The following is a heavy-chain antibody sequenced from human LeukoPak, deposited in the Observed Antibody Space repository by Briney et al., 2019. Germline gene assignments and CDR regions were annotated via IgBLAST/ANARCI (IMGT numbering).Heavy chain of an antibody. V-gene: IGHV4-59*07. J-gene: IGHJ4*02. CDR3: ARGDYSYAQYYFDY. Sequence: SDTLPLTCTVSGGSIRSYYWSWMRQPPGKGLEWIGYIYYSGSTNYNPSLKSRVTISVDTSKNQFSLKLSSVTAADTAVYYCARGDYSYAQYYFDYWGQGTLVTVSS. D-gene: IGHD5-18*01. CDR2: IYYSGST. CDR1: GGSIRSYY.